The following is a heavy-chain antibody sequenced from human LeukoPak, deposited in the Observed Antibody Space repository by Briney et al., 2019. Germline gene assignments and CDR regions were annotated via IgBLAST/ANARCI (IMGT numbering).Heavy chain of an antibody. Sequence: GSLRLSCAASGFAFSTYSTYFMSWVRQAPGKGLEWVSTISRHGDITYYADSVKGRFIISRDSSKNALFLQMNSLTAEDTAVYYCAKVATYHYFYMDVWGTGTTVTVSS. V-gene: IGHV3-23*01. CDR3: AKVATYHYFYMDV. J-gene: IGHJ6*03. CDR1: GFAFSTYSTYF. CDR2: ISRHGDIT.